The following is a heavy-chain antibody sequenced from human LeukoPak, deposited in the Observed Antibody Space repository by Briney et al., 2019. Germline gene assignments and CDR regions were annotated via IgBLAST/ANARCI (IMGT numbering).Heavy chain of an antibody. CDR2: IYYSGST. CDR1: GGSISSYY. J-gene: IGHJ4*02. D-gene: IGHD2-15*01. Sequence: SETLSLTCTVAGGSISSYYWSWIRQPLGKGLEWIGYIYYSGSTNYNPSLKSRVTISVDTSKNQFSLKLSSVTAADTAVYYCARGGYCSGGSCYRFDYWGQGTLVTVSS. CDR3: ARGGYCSGGSCYRFDY. V-gene: IGHV4-59*08.